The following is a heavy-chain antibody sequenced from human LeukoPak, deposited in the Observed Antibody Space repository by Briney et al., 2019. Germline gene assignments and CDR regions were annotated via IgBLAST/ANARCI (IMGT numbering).Heavy chain of an antibody. CDR1: GGTFSSYA. V-gene: IGHV1-69*13. D-gene: IGHD3-22*01. CDR3: ASLNYYDSSGYYLQT. J-gene: IGHJ4*02. Sequence: ASVKVSCKASGGTFSSYAISWVRQAPGQGLEWMGGIIPIFGTANYAQKFQGRVTITADESTSTAYMELSSLRSEDTAVYYCASLNYYDSSGYYLQTWGQRTLVTVSS. CDR2: IIPIFGTA.